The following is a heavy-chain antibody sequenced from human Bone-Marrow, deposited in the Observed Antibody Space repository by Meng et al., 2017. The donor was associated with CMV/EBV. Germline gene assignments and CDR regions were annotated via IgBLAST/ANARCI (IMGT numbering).Heavy chain of an antibody. CDR1: GYTVTDYY. V-gene: IGHV1-2*02. J-gene: IGHJ4*02. CDR2: INPNDDT. D-gene: IGHD6-19*01. CDR3: ARSSGWSRFDY. Sequence: QVQLVQSGAEGKKPGASVKGSCKASGYTVTDYYIHWVRQDPGQWLEWMGWINPNDDTNYAQNFQGRVTMTRDMSINTVYMEMSTLTSDDTAVYYCARSSGWSRFDYWGLGTLVTVSS.